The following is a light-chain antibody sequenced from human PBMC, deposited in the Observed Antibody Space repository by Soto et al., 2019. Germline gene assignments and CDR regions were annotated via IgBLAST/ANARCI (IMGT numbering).Light chain of an antibody. J-gene: IGLJ1*01. CDR2: EVS. Sequence: QSALTQPPSASGSPGQSVTISCTGTSSDVGGYNYVSWYQQHPGKAPKLMIYEVSKRASGVPDRFSGSKSGNTASLTVSGLQAEDEADYYCISYAGSNLLYVFGTGTKLTVL. CDR1: SSDVGGYNY. CDR3: ISYAGSNLLYV. V-gene: IGLV2-8*01.